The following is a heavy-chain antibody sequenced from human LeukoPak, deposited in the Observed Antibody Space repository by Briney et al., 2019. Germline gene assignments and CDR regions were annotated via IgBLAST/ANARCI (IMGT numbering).Heavy chain of an antibody. CDR1: GFTFSSYG. CDR3: ARDDIFSSSSPFDP. Sequence: PGGSLRLSCAASGFTFSSYGMNWVRQAPGKGLEWVSSISSSSSYIYYADSVKGRFTISRDNAKNSLYLQMNSLRAEDTAVYYCARDDIFSSSSPFDPWGQGTLVTVSS. J-gene: IGHJ5*02. CDR2: ISSSSSYI. V-gene: IGHV3-21*01. D-gene: IGHD6-6*01.